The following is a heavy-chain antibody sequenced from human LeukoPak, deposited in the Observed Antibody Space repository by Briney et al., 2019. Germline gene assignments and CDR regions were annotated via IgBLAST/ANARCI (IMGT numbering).Heavy chain of an antibody. J-gene: IGHJ3*02. V-gene: IGHV2-70*11. D-gene: IGHD3-22*01. Sequence: QTLTLTCTFSGFSLSTSGMCVSWIRQPPGKALEWLARIDWDDDKYYSTSLKTRLTISKDTSKNQVVLTMTNMDPVDTATYYCARGPYYYDSSGSSDAFDIWGQGTMVTVSS. CDR2: IDWDDDK. CDR1: GFSLSTSGMC. CDR3: ARGPYYYDSSGSSDAFDI.